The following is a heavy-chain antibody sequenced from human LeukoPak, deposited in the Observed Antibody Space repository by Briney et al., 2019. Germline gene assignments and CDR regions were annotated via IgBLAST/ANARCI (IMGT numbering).Heavy chain of an antibody. CDR1: GYSISSAYY. Sequence: SETLSLTCTVSGYSISSAYYWGWIRQPPGKGLEWIGSIYHSGSTYYKPSLKSRVTISVDTSKNQFSLKLSSVTAADTAVYYCARGGGSYYKNAFDIWGQGTMVTVSS. J-gene: IGHJ3*02. CDR3: ARGGGSYYKNAFDI. CDR2: IYHSGST. D-gene: IGHD1-26*01. V-gene: IGHV4-38-2*02.